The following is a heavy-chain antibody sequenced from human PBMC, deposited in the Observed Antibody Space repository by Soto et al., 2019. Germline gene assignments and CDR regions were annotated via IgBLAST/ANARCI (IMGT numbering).Heavy chain of an antibody. V-gene: IGHV4-4*07. CDR3: ARGMTPPGAPAWYYFDS. J-gene: IGHJ4*02. CDR1: GSSITGSSY. D-gene: IGHD2-8*02. CDR2: FSLSGTT. Sequence: HVQLQESGPGLMKPSETLSLTCTVSGSSITGSSYWSWIRQPAGKGLEWIGRFSLSGTTNYNPSLRSRVTMSADVSKNQFSLRLTSVTAADTSLYYCARGMTPPGAPAWYYFDSWGQGTLVTGSS.